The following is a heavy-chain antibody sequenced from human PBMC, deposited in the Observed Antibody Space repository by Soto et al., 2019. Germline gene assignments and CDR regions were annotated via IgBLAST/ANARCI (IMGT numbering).Heavy chain of an antibody. Sequence: QVQLVQSGAEVKKPGASVKVSCKASGYTFTGYYIHWVRQAPGQGLEWMGWINPNNGDTNYAQKFQGRVTMTRDTSTSTTYMGLSSLTFDDTAVYYCARHSGYDYVFDYWGQGTLVTVSS. V-gene: IGHV1-2*02. D-gene: IGHD5-12*01. J-gene: IGHJ4*02. CDR3: ARHSGYDYVFDY. CDR2: INPNNGDT. CDR1: GYTFTGYY.